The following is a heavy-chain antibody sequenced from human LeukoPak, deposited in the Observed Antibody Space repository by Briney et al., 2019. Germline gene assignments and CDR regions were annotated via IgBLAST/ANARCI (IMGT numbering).Heavy chain of an antibody. J-gene: IGHJ5*02. Sequence: PGGSLRLSCAASGFTFSSYGMHWVRQAPGKGLEWVAVIWYDGSNKYYADSVKGRFTISRDNSKNTLYLQMTSLRADDTAVFYCAKEGAEYNLNAWGQGTLVTVSS. CDR3: AKEGAEYNLNA. D-gene: IGHD1-1*01. CDR2: IWYDGSNK. CDR1: GFTFSSYG. V-gene: IGHV3-33*06.